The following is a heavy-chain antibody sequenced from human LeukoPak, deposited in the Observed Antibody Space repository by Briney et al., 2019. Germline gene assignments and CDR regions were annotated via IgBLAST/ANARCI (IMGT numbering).Heavy chain of an antibody. V-gene: IGHV4-39*01. CDR2: IDSSGNT. D-gene: IGHD3-22*01. Sequence: SETLSLTCTVSGGSISSSDYYWGWIRQPPGKGLEWIGSIDSSGNTYYNSSLKRRVTISINMSKIQFSLNLSSVTAADTAVYYCAHGTGDSSGYYYPLYYFDYWGQGTLVTVSS. CDR1: GGSISSSDYY. J-gene: IGHJ4*02. CDR3: AHGTGDSSGYYYPLYYFDY.